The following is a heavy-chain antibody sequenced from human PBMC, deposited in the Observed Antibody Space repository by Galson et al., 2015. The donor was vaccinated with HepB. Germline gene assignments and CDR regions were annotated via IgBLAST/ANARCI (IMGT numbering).Heavy chain of an antibody. V-gene: IGHV2-5*02. CDR1: GFSLTTSEVG. J-gene: IGHJ5*01. Sequence: PALVKPTQTLTLTCTFSGFSLTTSEVGVGWIRQPPGKALEWLALIYWDDHKRYSPSLKSRLTIAKDTSKNQVVLTLTNMDPVDTATYYCAHTPYGGYVGGIFNSWGQGTLVTVSS. CDR3: AHTPYGGYVGGIFNS. CDR2: IYWDDHK. D-gene: IGHD4-17*01.